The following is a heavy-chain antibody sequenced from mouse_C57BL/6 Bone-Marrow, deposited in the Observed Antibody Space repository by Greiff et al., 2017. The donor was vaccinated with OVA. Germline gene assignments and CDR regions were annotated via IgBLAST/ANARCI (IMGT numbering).Heavy chain of an antibody. CDR3: ARSCTGAMDY. V-gene: IGHV1-54*01. CDR2: INPGSGGT. J-gene: IGHJ4*01. D-gene: IGHD1-1*01. CDR1: GYAFTNYL. Sequence: QVQLQQSGAELVRPGTSVKVSCKASGYAFTNYLIEWVKQRPGQGLEWIGVINPGSGGTNYNEKFKGKATLTADKSSSTAYMQLSSLTAEDSAVYVCARSCTGAMDYWGQGTSVTVSS.